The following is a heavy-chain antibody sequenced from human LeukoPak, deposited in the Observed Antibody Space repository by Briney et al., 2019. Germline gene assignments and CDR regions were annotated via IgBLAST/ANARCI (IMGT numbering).Heavy chain of an antibody. D-gene: IGHD1-20*01. CDR2: IVPFFGTS. J-gene: IGHJ6*03. CDR3: ARSDITGPPSSDSYYFYYMDV. Sequence: ASVKVSCKASGGTFSTFAIHWVRQAPGQGLEWMGGIVPFFGTSSSAQKFQGRVTITSDESTSTAYMELSGLRSEDTAVYYCARSDITGPPSSDSYYFYYMDVWGKGTAVTVSS. V-gene: IGHV1-69*01. CDR1: GGTFSTFA.